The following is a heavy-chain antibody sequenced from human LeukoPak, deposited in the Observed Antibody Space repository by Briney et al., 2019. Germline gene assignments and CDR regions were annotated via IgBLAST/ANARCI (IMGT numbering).Heavy chain of an antibody. Sequence: GGSLRLSCAASGFTLSSYSMNWVRQAPGKGLEWVSSISSSSSYIYYADSVKGRFTISRDNAKNSLYLQMNSLRAEDTAVYYCARDRRDGDYVSYGMDVWGQGTTVTVSS. D-gene: IGHD4-17*01. CDR3: ARDRRDGDYVSYGMDV. V-gene: IGHV3-21*01. CDR2: ISSSSSYI. CDR1: GFTLSSYS. J-gene: IGHJ6*02.